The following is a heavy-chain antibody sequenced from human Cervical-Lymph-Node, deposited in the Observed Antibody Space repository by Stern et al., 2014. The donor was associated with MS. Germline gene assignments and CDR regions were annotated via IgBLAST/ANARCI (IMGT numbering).Heavy chain of an antibody. J-gene: IGHJ6*02. CDR2: FDPEDGEM. CDR3: AALGFGYYALEV. D-gene: IGHD1-26*01. Sequence: VQLLQSGAEVKKPGASVKVSCKVSGYSLTAFSIHWVRQAPGKGLEWMGGFDPEDGEMIYAQTFQGRVSLTEDSSADTAYMELSSLRSDDTAAYYCAALGFGYYALEVWGQGTTVTVSS. CDR1: GYSLTAFS. V-gene: IGHV1-24*01.